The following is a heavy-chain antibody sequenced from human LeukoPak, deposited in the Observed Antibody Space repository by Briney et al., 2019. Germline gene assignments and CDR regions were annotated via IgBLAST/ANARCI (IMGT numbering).Heavy chain of an antibody. V-gene: IGHV3-23*01. CDR1: GFTFSSYA. CDR2: ISGSGGST. D-gene: IGHD6-19*01. CDR3: AKEGSSGWYFSDY. J-gene: IGHJ4*02. Sequence: QPGGSLRLSCAASGFTFSSYAMSWVRQALGKGLEWVSTISGSGGSTYYADSVKGRFTISRDNSKNTLYLQMNSLRAEDTAVYYCAKEGSSGWYFSDYWGQGTLVTVSS.